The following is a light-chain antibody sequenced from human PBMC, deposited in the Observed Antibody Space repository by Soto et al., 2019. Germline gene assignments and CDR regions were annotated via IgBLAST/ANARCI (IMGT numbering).Light chain of an antibody. CDR1: QSISSY. J-gene: IGKJ4*01. Sequence: DIQMTQSPSSLSASVGDRVTITCRASQSISSYLNWYQQKPGKAPKLLIYAASTLKSGDTSRFSGSGSGTDFTFTISSLQPEDIETYYCQQYDDFPLTFGGGTKVDIK. CDR2: AAS. V-gene: IGKV1-33*01. CDR3: QQYDDFPLT.